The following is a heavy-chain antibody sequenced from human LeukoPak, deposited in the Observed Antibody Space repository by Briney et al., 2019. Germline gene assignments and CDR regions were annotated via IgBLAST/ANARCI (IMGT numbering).Heavy chain of an antibody. CDR2: ISYSGST. V-gene: IGHV4-59*01. J-gene: IGHJ4*02. CDR3: ARADGRLATDIDY. D-gene: IGHD5-12*01. CDR1: GGSISRYY. Sequence: SSETLSLTCTVSGGSISRYYWSWIRQPPGKGLEWIGYISYSGSTNYNPSLKSRATISVDTSKNQLSLKLSSVTAADTAVYYCARADGRLATDIDYWGQGTLVTVSS.